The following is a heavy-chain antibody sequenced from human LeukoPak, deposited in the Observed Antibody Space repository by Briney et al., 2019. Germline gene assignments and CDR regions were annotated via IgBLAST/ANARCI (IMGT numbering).Heavy chain of an antibody. CDR3: AKMVGTTYYFDY. Sequence: QPGGSLRLSCAASGFTFSRNGMHWIRQAPGKGLEWVAYIRYDDGNKYYADSVKGRFTISRDNSKNTLYMRMNSLRPEDTAVYYCAKMVGTTYYFDYWGQGTLVTVSS. CDR2: IRYDDGNK. V-gene: IGHV3-30*02. D-gene: IGHD2-21*02. CDR1: GFTFSRNG. J-gene: IGHJ4*02.